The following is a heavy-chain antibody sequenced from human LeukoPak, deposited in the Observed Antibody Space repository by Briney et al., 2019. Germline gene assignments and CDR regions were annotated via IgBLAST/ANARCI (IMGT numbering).Heavy chain of an antibody. CDR3: AKSRAGLLWFGESIYY. V-gene: IGHV3-23*01. Sequence: GGSLRLSCAASGFTFSSYAMSWVRQAPGKGLEWVSAISGSGGSTYYADSVKGRFTISRDNSKNTLYLQMNSLRAEDTAVYYCAKSRAGLLWFGESIYYWGQGTLVTVSP. CDR2: ISGSGGST. CDR1: GFTFSSYA. D-gene: IGHD3-10*01. J-gene: IGHJ4*02.